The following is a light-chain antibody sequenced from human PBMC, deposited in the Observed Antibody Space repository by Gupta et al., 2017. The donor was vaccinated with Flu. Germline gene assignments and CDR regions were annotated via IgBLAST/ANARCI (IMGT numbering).Light chain of an antibody. Sequence: DIVLAQSPGTLSLSPGEGATLSCRASQTFSSRYLAWYQQKPGQAPRLLIYGASTRATGIPDRFSGSGSGTDFTLTIRRLEPEDFAVYYCQQYGSSPWTFGQETKVEIK. V-gene: IGKV3-20*01. CDR1: QTFSSRY. J-gene: IGKJ1*01. CDR3: QQYGSSPWT. CDR2: GAS.